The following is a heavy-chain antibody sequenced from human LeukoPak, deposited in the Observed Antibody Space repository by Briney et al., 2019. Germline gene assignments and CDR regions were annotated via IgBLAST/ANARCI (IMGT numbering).Heavy chain of an antibody. J-gene: IGHJ4*02. CDR3: ARDRLWGYDILTGSGALDY. V-gene: IGHV3-11*06. Sequence: PGGSLRLSCAASGFTFSDYYMSWIRQAPGKGLEWVSYISSIGSCTNYADSVKGRFTISRDNAKNSLYLQMNSLRAEDTAVYYCARDRLWGYDILTGSGALDYWGQGTLVTVSS. CDR1: GFTFSDYY. D-gene: IGHD3-9*01. CDR2: ISSIGSCT.